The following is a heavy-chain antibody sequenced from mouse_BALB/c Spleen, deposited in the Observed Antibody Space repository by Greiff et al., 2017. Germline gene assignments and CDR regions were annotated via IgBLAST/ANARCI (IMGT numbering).Heavy chain of an antibody. D-gene: IGHD2-3*01. CDR2: IDPANGNT. Sequence: EVQLQQSGAELVKPGASVKLSCTASGFNIKDTYMHWVKQRPEQGLEWIGRIDPANGNTKYDPKFQGKATITADTSSNTAYLQLSSLTSEDTAVYYCARIGDGYYNAMDYWGQGTSVTVSS. CDR1: GFNIKDTY. J-gene: IGHJ4*01. V-gene: IGHV14-3*02. CDR3: ARIGDGYYNAMDY.